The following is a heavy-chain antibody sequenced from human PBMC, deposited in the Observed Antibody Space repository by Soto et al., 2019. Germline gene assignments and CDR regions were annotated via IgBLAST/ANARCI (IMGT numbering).Heavy chain of an antibody. V-gene: IGHV1-69*13. CDR1: GGTFSSYA. CDR2: IIPIFGTA. D-gene: IGHD1-26*01. Sequence: ASVKVSCKASGGTFSSYAISWVRQAPGQGLEWMGGIIPIFGTANYAQKFQGRVTITADESTSTAYMELSSLRSEDTAVYYCARDSGGSYSYYYYSMDVWGQGTTVTVSS. J-gene: IGHJ6*02. CDR3: ARDSGGSYSYYYYSMDV.